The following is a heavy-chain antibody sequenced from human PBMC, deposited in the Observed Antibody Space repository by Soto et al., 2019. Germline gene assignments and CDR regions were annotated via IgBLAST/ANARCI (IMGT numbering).Heavy chain of an antibody. D-gene: IGHD6-13*01. CDR1: GFTFSSYG. J-gene: IGHJ4*02. V-gene: IGHV3-30*18. CDR3: AKQQRVRYFDC. Sequence: QVQLVESGGGVVQPGRSLRLSCAASGFTFSSYGMHWVRQAPGKGLEWVAVISYDGSNKYYADSVKGRFTISRDNSKNTLYLQMNSLRAEDTAVYYCAKQQRVRYFDCWGQGTLVTVSS. CDR2: ISYDGSNK.